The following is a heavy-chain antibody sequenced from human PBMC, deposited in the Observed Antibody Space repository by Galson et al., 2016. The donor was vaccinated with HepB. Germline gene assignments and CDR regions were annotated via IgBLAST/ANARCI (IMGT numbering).Heavy chain of an antibody. Sequence: SLRLSCAASGFIFSSYGMHWVRQAPGKGLHWLAHITHEGDPIYNTDYVRGRFTISRDDSKRTAALQMDSLGPDDTGVYYCARIGRGFTGGNGFDPWGQGTLVIVSS. J-gene: IGHJ5*02. V-gene: IGHV3-30*03. CDR2: ITHEGDPI. CDR1: GFIFSSYG. D-gene: IGHD2-8*02. CDR3: ARIGRGFTGGNGFDP.